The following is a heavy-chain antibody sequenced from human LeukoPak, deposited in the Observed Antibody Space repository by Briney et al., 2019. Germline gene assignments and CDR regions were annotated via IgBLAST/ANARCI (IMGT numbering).Heavy chain of an antibody. D-gene: IGHD3-10*01. CDR1: GGSISSYY. CDR3: ARGGSTSYREFLYNWFDP. Sequence: SETLSLTCTVSGGSISSYYWSWIRQPPGKGLEWIGYIYYSGSTNYNPSLKSRAAVSVDTSKNRFSLKLSSVTAADTAVYYCARGGSTSYREFLYNWFDPWGQGTLVTVSS. J-gene: IGHJ5*02. V-gene: IGHV4-59*01. CDR2: IYYSGST.